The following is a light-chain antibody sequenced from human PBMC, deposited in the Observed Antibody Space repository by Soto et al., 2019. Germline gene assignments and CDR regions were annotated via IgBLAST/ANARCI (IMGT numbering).Light chain of an antibody. J-gene: IGKJ3*01. V-gene: IGKV3-11*01. Sequence: EIVLTQSPATLSLSPGERATLSCRASQSVSSYFAWYQQKPGQAPRLLIYDASNRATGIPARFSGSGSGTDITLTISSLEPEDSAVYYCHQYNSWPRGTFGPGTKVEIK. CDR3: HQYNSWPRGT. CDR1: QSVSSY. CDR2: DAS.